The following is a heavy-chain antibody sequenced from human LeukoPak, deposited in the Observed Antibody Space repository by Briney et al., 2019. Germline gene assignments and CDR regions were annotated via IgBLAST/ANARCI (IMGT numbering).Heavy chain of an antibody. CDR3: AGATTTVYFDY. V-gene: IGHV4-34*01. J-gene: IGHJ4*02. CDR1: GGSFSGYY. CDR2: INHSGST. Sequence: PSETLSLTCAVYGGSFSGYYWSWIRQPPGKGLEWIGEINHSGSTSYNPSLKSRVTISVDTSKNQFSLKLSSVTAADTAVYYCAGATTTVYFDYWGQGTLVTVSS. D-gene: IGHD4-17*01.